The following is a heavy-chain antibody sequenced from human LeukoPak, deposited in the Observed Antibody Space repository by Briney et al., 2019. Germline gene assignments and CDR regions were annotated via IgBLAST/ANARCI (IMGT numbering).Heavy chain of an antibody. J-gene: IGHJ6*03. CDR2: IYYSGTT. D-gene: IGHD2-2*02. CDR3: ARSFGTTCYNCYYYYYYMDV. CDR1: GGSISSTNYY. Sequence: SETLSLTCTVSGGSISSTNYYWSWIRQPPGKGLELIGYIYYSGTTYYNPSLKSRVTMSVDTSNNQFSLKLSSVTAADTAVYYCARSFGTTCYNCYYYYYYMDVWGKGTTVTVSS. V-gene: IGHV4-30-4*08.